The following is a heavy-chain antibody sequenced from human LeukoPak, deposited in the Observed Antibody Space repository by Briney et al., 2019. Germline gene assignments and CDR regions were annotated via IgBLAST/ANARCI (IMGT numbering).Heavy chain of an antibody. V-gene: IGHV3-64*04. Sequence: PGGSLRLSCSASGFTFSNYAMHWVRQAPGKGLEYVSAISSNGGSTYYAESVKGRFTISRDNSKNTLFLQMNSLRAEDTAVYYCAKDREGLSSGYDLEYFDYWGQGTLVTVSS. CDR1: GFTFSNYA. CDR3: AKDREGLSSGYDLEYFDY. D-gene: IGHD5-12*01. J-gene: IGHJ4*02. CDR2: ISSNGGST.